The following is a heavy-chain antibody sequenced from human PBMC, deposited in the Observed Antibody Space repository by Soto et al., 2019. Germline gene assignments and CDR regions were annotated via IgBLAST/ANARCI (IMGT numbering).Heavy chain of an antibody. J-gene: IGHJ4*02. CDR1: WFSIITIGVG. CDR2: IYWDDDK. V-gene: IGHV2-5*02. Sequence: GPKLLTPPQTLPITCTFSWFSIITIGVGVGWVRQPPGKALEWLARIYWDDDKRYRPSLKSRPTITKDTSKNQVVLTMTNMDPVDTGTYYCAHLGKEVAGINFDLCGEAIQDT. D-gene: IGHD6-19*01. CDR3: AHLGKEVAGINFDL.